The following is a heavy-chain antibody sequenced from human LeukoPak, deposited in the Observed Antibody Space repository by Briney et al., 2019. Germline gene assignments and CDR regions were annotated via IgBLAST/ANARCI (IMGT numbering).Heavy chain of an antibody. V-gene: IGHV1-24*01. CDR1: GYTLTELS. CDR3: ATPHASSGYYYYFDY. Sequence: ASVKVSCKVSGYTLTELSMHWVRQAPGKGLEWMRGFDPEDGETIYAQKFQGRVTMTEDTSTDTAYMELSSLRPEDTAVYYCATPHASSGYYYYFDYWGQGTLVTVSS. D-gene: IGHD3-22*01. J-gene: IGHJ4*02. CDR2: FDPEDGET.